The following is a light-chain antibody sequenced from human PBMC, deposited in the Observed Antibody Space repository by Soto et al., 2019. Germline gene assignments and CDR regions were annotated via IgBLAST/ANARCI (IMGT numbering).Light chain of an antibody. CDR2: DVS. CDR1: SSDVGGYNY. V-gene: IGLV2-14*01. CDR3: SSYTSSRLEV. Sequence: QSALTQPASVSGSPGQSITISCTGTSSDVGGYNYVSWYQQHPGKAPKLMIYDVSNRPSGFSNRFSGSKSGNTASLTISGLQAEDEADYYCSSYTSSRLEVFGTGTKVTVL. J-gene: IGLJ1*01.